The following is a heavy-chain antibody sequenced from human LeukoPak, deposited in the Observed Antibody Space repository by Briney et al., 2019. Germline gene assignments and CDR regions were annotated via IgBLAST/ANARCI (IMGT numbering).Heavy chain of an antibody. D-gene: IGHD3-16*02. CDR2: INHSGST. CDR3: ASCQTYDYVWGSYRPPFDY. V-gene: IGHV4-34*01. J-gene: IGHJ4*02. Sequence: PSETLSLTCAVYGGSFSGYYWSWIRQPPGKGLEWIGEINHSGSTNYNPSLKSRVTISVDTSKNQFSLKLSSVTAADTAVYYCASCQTYDYVWGSYRPPFDYWGQGTLVTVSS. CDR1: GGSFSGYY.